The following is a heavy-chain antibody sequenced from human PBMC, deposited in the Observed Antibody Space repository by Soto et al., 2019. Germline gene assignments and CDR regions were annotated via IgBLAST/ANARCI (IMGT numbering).Heavy chain of an antibody. CDR2: ISWNSGSI. J-gene: IGHJ2*01. D-gene: IGHD3-22*01. CDR1: GFTFDDYA. V-gene: IGHV3-9*01. CDR3: AKDSSSGYPYWYFDL. Sequence: EVQLVESGGGLVQPGRSLRLSCAASGFTFDDYAMHWVRQAPGKGLEWVSGISWNSGSIGYADSVKGRFTISRDNAKNSLYLQMNSLRAEDTALYYCAKDSSSGYPYWYFDLWGRGTLVTVSS.